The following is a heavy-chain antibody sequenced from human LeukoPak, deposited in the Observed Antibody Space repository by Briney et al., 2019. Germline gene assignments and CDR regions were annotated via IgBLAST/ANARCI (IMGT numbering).Heavy chain of an antibody. J-gene: IGHJ6*03. D-gene: IGHD1-1*01. V-gene: IGHV1-8*03. CDR3: ARGETGTTGDYYYYYYMDV. CDR1: GYTFTSYD. CDR2: MNPNHGNT. Sequence: ASVKVSCKASGYTFTSYDINWVRQATGQGLEWMGWMNPNHGNTGYAQKFQGRVTITGNTSISTAYMELSSLRSEDTAVYYCARGETGTTGDYYYYYYMDVWGKGTTVTVSS.